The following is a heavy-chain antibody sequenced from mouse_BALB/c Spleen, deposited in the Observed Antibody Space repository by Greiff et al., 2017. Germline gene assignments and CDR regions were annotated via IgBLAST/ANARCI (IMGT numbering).Heavy chain of an antibody. CDR1: GFTFSSFG. CDR3: ARGDLFDY. J-gene: IGHJ2*01. Sequence: EVKLVESGGGLVQPGGSRKLSCAASGFTFSSFGMHWVRQAPEKGLEWVAYISSGSSTIYYADTVKGRFTISRDNPKNTLFLQMTSLRSEDTAMYYCARGDLFDYWGQGTTLTVSS. CDR2: ISSGSSTI. D-gene: IGHD3-3*01. V-gene: IGHV5-17*02.